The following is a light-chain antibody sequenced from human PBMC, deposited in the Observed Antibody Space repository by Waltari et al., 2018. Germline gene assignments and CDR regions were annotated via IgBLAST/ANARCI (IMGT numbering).Light chain of an antibody. J-gene: IGKJ2*01. CDR1: QNITTY. Sequence: DIQMTQSPSSLSASVGDRVTITCRASQNITTYLNCYQQKPGKTPKLLIYAASSLQSWVPSRFSGSGSATDFTLTISSLQPEAFATYYCQQSYVTPRTFGQGTKLDIK. CDR3: QQSYVTPRT. CDR2: AAS. V-gene: IGKV1-39*01.